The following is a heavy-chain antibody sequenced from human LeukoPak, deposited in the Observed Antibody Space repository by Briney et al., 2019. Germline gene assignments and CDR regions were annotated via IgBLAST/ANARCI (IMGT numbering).Heavy chain of an antibody. CDR2: IRYDGSNK. CDR1: GFTFSSYG. Sequence: GGSLRDFRAASGFTFSSYGIHCVRQAPGKGLEWVAFIRYDGSNKYYADSVKGRFTISRDNSKNTLYLQMNSLKAEDTAVYYCAKDLPITMIENDAFDICAQGTMVTVSS. CDR3: AKDLPITMIENDAFDI. D-gene: IGHD3-22*01. J-gene: IGHJ3*02. V-gene: IGHV3-30*02.